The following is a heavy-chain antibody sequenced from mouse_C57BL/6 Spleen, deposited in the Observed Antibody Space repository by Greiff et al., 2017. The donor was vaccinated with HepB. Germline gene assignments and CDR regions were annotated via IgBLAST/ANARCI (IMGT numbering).Heavy chain of an antibody. CDR2: INPGSGGT. CDR3: ARGWLYAMDY. D-gene: IGHD2-3*01. J-gene: IGHJ4*01. V-gene: IGHV1-54*01. Sequence: QVQLKESGAELVRPGTSVKVSCKASGYAFTNYLIEWVKQRPGQGLEWIGVINPGSGGTNYNEKFKGKATLTADKSSSTAYMQLSSLTSEDSAVYFCARGWLYAMDYWGQGTSVTVSS. CDR1: GYAFTNYL.